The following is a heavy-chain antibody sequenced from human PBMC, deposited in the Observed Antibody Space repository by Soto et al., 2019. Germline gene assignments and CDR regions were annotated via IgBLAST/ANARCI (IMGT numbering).Heavy chain of an antibody. Sequence: GGSLRLSCAASGFVFKMYWMHWFRQTPGKGLVWISRIYNDGSYTDYADSVKGRFTISRDNVNDTLYLQMNNLRAEDSGLYYCTRGPRPISTGTGAYWGQGTQVTVSS. D-gene: IGHD3-10*01. J-gene: IGHJ4*02. V-gene: IGHV3-74*01. CDR1: GFVFKMYW. CDR3: TRGPRPISTGTGAY. CDR2: IYNDGSYT.